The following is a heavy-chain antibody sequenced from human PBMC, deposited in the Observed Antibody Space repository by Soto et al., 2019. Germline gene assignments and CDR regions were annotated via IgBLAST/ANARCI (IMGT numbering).Heavy chain of an antibody. Sequence: ASVKVSCKASGGTFSSYAISWVRQAPGQGLEWMGRIIPILGIANYAQKFQGRVTITADKSTSTAYMELSSLRSEDTAVYYCAREGEGLSSGWSGGFDYWGQGTLVTVSS. D-gene: IGHD6-19*01. CDR1: GGTFSSYA. CDR2: IIPILGIA. J-gene: IGHJ4*02. CDR3: AREGEGLSSGWSGGFDY. V-gene: IGHV1-69*04.